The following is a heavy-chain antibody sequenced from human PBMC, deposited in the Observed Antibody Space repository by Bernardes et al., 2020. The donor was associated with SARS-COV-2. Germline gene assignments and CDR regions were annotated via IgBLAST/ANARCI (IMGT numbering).Heavy chain of an antibody. CDR3: ARRVSGDGYYYFDY. D-gene: IGHD5-12*01. Sequence: GGSLRLSCAASGFTFTNSWMHWVRQAPGKGLVWVSRINSDGRTTSYADSVKGRFTISRDNAKNTLYLQMNSQRAEDTAVYSCARRVSGDGYYYFDYWGQGTLVTVSS. CDR2: INSDGRTT. J-gene: IGHJ4*02. V-gene: IGHV3-74*01. CDR1: GFTFTNSW.